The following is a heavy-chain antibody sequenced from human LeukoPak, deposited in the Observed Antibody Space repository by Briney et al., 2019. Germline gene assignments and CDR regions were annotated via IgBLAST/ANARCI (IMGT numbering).Heavy chain of an antibody. CDR3: ARARPASYCSSTSCYFLYNWFDP. CDR2: IYYSGST. J-gene: IGHJ5*02. D-gene: IGHD2-2*01. V-gene: IGHV4-31*03. CDR1: GGSISSGGYY. Sequence: PSETLSLTCTVSGGSISSGGYYWSWIRQHPGKGLEWIGYIYYSGSTYYNPSLKSRVTISVDTSKNQFSLKLSSVTAADTAVYYCARARPASYCSSTSCYFLYNWFDPWGQGTLVTVSS.